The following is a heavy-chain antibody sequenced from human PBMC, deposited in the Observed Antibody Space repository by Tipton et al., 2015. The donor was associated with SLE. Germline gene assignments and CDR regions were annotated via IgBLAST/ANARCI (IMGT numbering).Heavy chain of an antibody. CDR2: THHSGTT. J-gene: IGHJ4*02. D-gene: IGHD2-2*01. V-gene: IGHV4-38-2*01. Sequence: TPSLTCAVSGYSISSGYYWGWIRQPPGKGLEWIGSTHHSGTTYYNPSLKSRVTISVDTSKNHFSLKMSSVTAADTAVYYCARVVPGSHFDYWGQGTLVTVSS. CDR1: GYSISSGYY. CDR3: ARVVPGSHFDY.